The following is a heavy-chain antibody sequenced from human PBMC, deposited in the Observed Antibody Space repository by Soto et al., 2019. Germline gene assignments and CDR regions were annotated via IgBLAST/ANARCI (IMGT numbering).Heavy chain of an antibody. Sequence: ASVKVSCKASGYTFTGYYMHCVRQAPGQGLEWMGWINPNSGGTNYAQKFQGRVTMTRDTSISTAYMELSRLRSDDTAVYYCARALGRGYYYYGMDVWGQGTTVTVSS. D-gene: IGHD2-15*01. V-gene: IGHV1-2*02. CDR1: GYTFTGYY. CDR3: ARALGRGYYYYGMDV. J-gene: IGHJ6*02. CDR2: INPNSGGT.